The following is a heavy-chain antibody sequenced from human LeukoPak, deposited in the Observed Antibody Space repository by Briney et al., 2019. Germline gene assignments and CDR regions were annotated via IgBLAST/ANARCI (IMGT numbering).Heavy chain of an antibody. CDR1: GFTFNDYT. V-gene: IGHV3-43*01. J-gene: IGHJ3*02. Sequence: GGSLRLSCAASGFTFNDYTMHWVRQAPGKGLEWVSFTTWDGMSTYYADSVKGRFTLSRDNSKNSLYLQMNSLRTEDTALYYYAKPRADDEKALDIWGQGTMVTVSS. CDR3: AKPRADDEKALDI. CDR2: TTWDGMST. D-gene: IGHD3-3*01.